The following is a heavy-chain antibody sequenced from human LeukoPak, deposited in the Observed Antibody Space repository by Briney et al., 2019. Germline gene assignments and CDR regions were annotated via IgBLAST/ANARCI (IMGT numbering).Heavy chain of an antibody. CDR1: GFTFSSYT. J-gene: IGHJ4*02. CDR3: ARGYGDQTCDY. V-gene: IGHV3-21*01. Sequence: GGSLRLSCAASGFTFSSYTMNWVRQAPEKGLEWVSSISSSSGYIYYADSVKGRFTISRDNAKNSLYLQMNRLRAEDTAVYYCARGYGDQTCDYWGQGTLVTVSS. D-gene: IGHD4-17*01. CDR2: ISSSSGYI.